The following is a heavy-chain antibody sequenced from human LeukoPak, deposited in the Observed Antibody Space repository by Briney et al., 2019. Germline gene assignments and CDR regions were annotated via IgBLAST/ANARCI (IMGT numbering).Heavy chain of an antibody. CDR1: GFTFSSYG. J-gene: IGHJ4*02. Sequence: GGSLRLSCAASGFTFSSYGMSWVCQAPGKGLELVSAISANGGSTFYADSVKGRFTVSRDSSKDTLYLQMNSLRAEDTAVYFCARKALGYRLAYGDYWGQGTLVTVSS. V-gene: IGHV3-23*01. CDR3: ARKALGYRLAYGDY. D-gene: IGHD5-12*01. CDR2: ISANGGST.